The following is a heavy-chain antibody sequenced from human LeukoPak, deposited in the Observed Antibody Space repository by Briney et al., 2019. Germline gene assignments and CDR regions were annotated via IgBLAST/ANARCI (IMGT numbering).Heavy chain of an antibody. D-gene: IGHD2-21*02. J-gene: IGHJ6*02. CDR1: GFTFDDYA. Sequence: GGSLRLSCAASGFTFDDYAMHWVRQAPGKGLEWVSGISWNRGSIGYADSVKGRFTISRDNAKNSLYLQMNSLRAEDTALYYCAKAYCGGDCYKGMDVWGQGTTVTVSS. CDR3: AKAYCGGDCYKGMDV. CDR2: ISWNRGSI. V-gene: IGHV3-9*01.